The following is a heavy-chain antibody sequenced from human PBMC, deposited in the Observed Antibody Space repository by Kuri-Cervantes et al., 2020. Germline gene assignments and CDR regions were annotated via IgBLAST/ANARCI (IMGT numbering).Heavy chain of an antibody. CDR1: GGTFSSYA. Sequence: ASVKVSCKASGGTFSSYAINWVRQATGQGLEWMGWMNPNSGNTGYAQKFQGRVTMTRNTSISTAYMELSRLRSDDTAVYYCARGELDYGDPNFDYWGQGTLVTVSS. D-gene: IGHD4-17*01. CDR3: ARGELDYGDPNFDY. J-gene: IGHJ4*02. CDR2: MNPNSGNT. V-gene: IGHV1-8*02.